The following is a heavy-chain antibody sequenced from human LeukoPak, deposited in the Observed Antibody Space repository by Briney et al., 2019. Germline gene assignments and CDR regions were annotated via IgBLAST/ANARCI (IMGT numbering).Heavy chain of an antibody. J-gene: IGHJ5*02. D-gene: IGHD1-7*01. CDR3: ARDAHYRNWNYYPNNWFDP. CDR2: INSDGSST. Sequence: GGSLRLSCAASGFTFSSYWMRWVRQAPGKGLVWVSRINSDGSSTSYADSVKGRFTISRDNAKNTLYLQMNSLRAEDTAVYYCARDAHYRNWNYYPNNWFDPWGQGTLVTVSS. V-gene: IGHV3-74*01. CDR1: GFTFSSYW.